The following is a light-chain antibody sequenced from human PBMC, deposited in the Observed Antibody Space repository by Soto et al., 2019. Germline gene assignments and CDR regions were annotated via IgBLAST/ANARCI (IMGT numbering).Light chain of an antibody. V-gene: IGLV2-23*01. Sequence: QSVLTQPASVSGSPGQSITISCTGTSSDVGPYNLVSWYQRHPGRAPQLVIYEGTRRPSGVSNRFSGSKSGNTASLTISGHPAEDEAYYFCCSSAGSSPLVFGGGTKLTVL. CDR2: EGT. CDR3: CSSAGSSPLV. J-gene: IGLJ2*01. CDR1: SSDVGPYNL.